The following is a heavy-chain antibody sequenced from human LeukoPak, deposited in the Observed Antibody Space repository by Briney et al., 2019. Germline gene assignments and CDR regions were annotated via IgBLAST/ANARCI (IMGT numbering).Heavy chain of an antibody. Sequence: GGSLRLSCAASGFTFSSYWMHWVRQAPGKGLVWVSRINGDGTSTTYADSVKGRFTIFRDNVKNTLSLQMNSLRAEDTAVYYCARDSHGYPLDYWGQGTLVTVSS. CDR2: INGDGTST. V-gene: IGHV3-74*01. D-gene: IGHD5-18*01. CDR3: ARDSHGYPLDY. J-gene: IGHJ4*02. CDR1: GFTFSSYW.